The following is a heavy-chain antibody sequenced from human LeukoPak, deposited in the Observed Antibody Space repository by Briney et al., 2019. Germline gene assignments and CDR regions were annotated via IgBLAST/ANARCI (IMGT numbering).Heavy chain of an antibody. Sequence: PSETLSLTCTVSGGSISSYYWSWIRQPAGKGLEWIGRIYTSGSTNYNPSLKSRVTMSVDTSKNQFSLKLSSVTAADTAVYYCARGAAGPQVGATAYYYYYYMDVWGKGTTVTVSS. J-gene: IGHJ6*03. D-gene: IGHD1-26*01. CDR2: IYTSGST. V-gene: IGHV4-4*07. CDR1: GGSISSYY. CDR3: ARGAAGPQVGATAYYYYYYMDV.